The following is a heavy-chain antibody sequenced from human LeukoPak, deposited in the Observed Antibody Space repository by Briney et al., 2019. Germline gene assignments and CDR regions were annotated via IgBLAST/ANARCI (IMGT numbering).Heavy chain of an antibody. CDR3: ARARNGSYDY. CDR1: GFTFSGYW. V-gene: IGHV3-74*01. J-gene: IGHJ4*02. CDR2: INSDGSST. Sequence: GGSLRLSCAASGFTFSGYWMHWVRQAPGKGLVWVSGINSDGSSTSYADSVKGRFNISRDNAKNTAYLQMSSLRADDTAVYYCARARNGSYDYWGQGTLVTVSS. D-gene: IGHD1-26*01.